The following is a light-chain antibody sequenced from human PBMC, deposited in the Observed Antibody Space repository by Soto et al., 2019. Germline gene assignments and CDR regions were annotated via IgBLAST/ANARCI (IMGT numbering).Light chain of an antibody. CDR1: QGISNY. J-gene: IGKJ1*01. Sequence: DIQMTQSPSSLSASVGDRVTITCRASQGISNYLAWYQQQPGKVPKLLIYVASTLQSGVPSRFSGSGSWTDFTLSISSLQPEDVATDYCQKYNSARWSFGQGTKVEIK. V-gene: IGKV1-27*01. CDR3: QKYNSARWS. CDR2: VAS.